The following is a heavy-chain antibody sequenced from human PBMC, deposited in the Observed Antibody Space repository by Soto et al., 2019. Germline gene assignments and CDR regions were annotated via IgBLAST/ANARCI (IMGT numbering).Heavy chain of an antibody. CDR2: LSYTGSI. CDR3: VRASGAHSDNYYYGMDV. D-gene: IGHD3-9*01. V-gene: IGHV4-59*01. J-gene: IGHJ6*02. Sequence: SETLSLTCTVSGGSISSYYCSWIRQPPGKGLEWIGYLSYTGSIDYNPSVKSRVSISVDTSENQFFLKMTSVTAADTAVYYCVRASGAHSDNYYYGMDVWGQGTTVTVSS. CDR1: GGSISSYY.